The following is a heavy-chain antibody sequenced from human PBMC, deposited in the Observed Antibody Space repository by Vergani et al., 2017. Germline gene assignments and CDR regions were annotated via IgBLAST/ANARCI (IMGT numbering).Heavy chain of an antibody. Sequence: QVQLQESGPGLVKPSQTLSLTCTVSGASIRTGGYYWTWIRQPPGKGLEWIGYIYYSGSTYYNPSLKSRVTISVDTSKNQFSLKLSSVTAAVTAVYYCARGCPTGFGELWEYYFDYWGQGTLVTVSS. CDR2: IYYSGST. V-gene: IGHV4-31*03. CDR3: ARGCPTGFGELWEYYFDY. CDR1: GASIRTGGYY. J-gene: IGHJ4*02. D-gene: IGHD3-16*01.